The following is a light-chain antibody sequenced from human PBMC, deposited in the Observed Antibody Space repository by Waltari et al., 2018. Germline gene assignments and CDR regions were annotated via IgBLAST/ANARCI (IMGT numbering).Light chain of an antibody. CDR2: AAS. CDR3: QQANSFPFT. CDR1: QGISIW. Sequence: DIQMTQSPSSVSAYVGDTVTITCRASQGISIWLAWYQQKPGRTPDLLIYAASSLQSGVPSRFSGSGSGTDFTLTITRLQPEDFATYYCQQANSFPFTFGGGTKVEI. J-gene: IGKJ4*01. V-gene: IGKV1D-12*01.